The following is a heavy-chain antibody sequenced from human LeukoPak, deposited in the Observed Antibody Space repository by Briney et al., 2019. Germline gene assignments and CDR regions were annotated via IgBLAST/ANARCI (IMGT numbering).Heavy chain of an antibody. CDR3: ARRSRGGFDY. V-gene: IGHV4-39*01. CDR2: IYYSGST. Sequence: SETLSLTCTVPGGSISSSSYYWGWIRQPPGKGLECIGSIYYSGSTYYNPSLKSRVTISVDTSKKQFSLNLSSVTAADTAVYYCARRSRGGFDYWGQGTLVTVSS. D-gene: IGHD3-10*01. J-gene: IGHJ4*02. CDR1: GGSISSSSYY.